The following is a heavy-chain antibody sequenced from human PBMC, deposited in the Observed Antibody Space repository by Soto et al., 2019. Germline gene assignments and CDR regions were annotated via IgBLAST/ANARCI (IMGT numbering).Heavy chain of an antibody. CDR3: ARETRYSSSWYTVGAFDI. Sequence: PGGSLRLSCAASGFTFSTFAMSWVRQAPGKGLEWVSGISSSGGSTYYTDSVQGRFTISRDNSKNSLYLQMNSLRAEDTAVYYCARETRYSSSWYTVGAFDIWGQGTMVTVSS. J-gene: IGHJ3*02. D-gene: IGHD6-13*01. CDR1: GFTFSTFA. CDR2: ISSSGGST. V-gene: IGHV3-23*01.